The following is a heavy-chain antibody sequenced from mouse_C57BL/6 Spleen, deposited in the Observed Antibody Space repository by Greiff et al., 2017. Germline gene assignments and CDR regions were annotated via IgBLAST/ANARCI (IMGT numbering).Heavy chain of an antibody. CDR1: GYSIPSGYY. V-gene: IGHV3-6*01. Sequence: EVQLVESGPGLVKPSQSLSLTCSVTGYSIPSGYYWNWIRQFPGNKLEWMGYIRYDGSNNYNPSLKNRISITRDTSKNQFFLKLNSVTTEDTATYYCARPGYYDAMDYWGQGTSVTVSS. CDR2: IRYDGSN. J-gene: IGHJ4*01. CDR3: ARPGYYDAMDY. D-gene: IGHD2-2*01.